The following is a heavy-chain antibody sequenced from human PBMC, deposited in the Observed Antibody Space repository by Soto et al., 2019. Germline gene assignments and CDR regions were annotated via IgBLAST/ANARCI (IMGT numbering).Heavy chain of an antibody. D-gene: IGHD3-22*01. CDR3: ARGTQYYFDTSCYPTGPHVSSDL. CDR2: IYDSGRS. J-gene: IGHJ3*01. V-gene: IGHV4-30-2*01. Sequence: QLQLQESGSRLIKPSQTVSLTCAVSGDSINGGGSSWSWIRQPPGKGLEWIGYIYDSGRSYYNPSLKSRVTNSEDTSKNQCSLALTSVTAADTAVYLWARGTQYYFDTSCYPTGPHVSSDLWGQGTMVTVSS. CDR1: GDSINGGGSS.